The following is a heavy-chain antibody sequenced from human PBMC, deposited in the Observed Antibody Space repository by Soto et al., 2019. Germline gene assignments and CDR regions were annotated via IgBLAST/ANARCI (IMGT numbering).Heavy chain of an antibody. V-gene: IGHV4-31*03. CDR1: GGSINTDDYY. CDR3: ASVRGYAFEI. Sequence: QVQLQESGPGLVKPSQTLSLNCSVSGGSINTDDYYWSWIRQNAGQGLEWIGYIFYSGTTYYNPSLKSRTAVPLDTSNNQLSLEMRSVSAADTAMYYCASVRGYAFEIRGQGTMVTVSS. CDR2: IFYSGTT. J-gene: IGHJ3*02.